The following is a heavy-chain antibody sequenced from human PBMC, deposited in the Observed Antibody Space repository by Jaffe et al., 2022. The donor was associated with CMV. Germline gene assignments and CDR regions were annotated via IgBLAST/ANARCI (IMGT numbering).Heavy chain of an antibody. V-gene: IGHV3-7*03. D-gene: IGHD3-22*01. Sequence: EVQLVESGGGLVQPGGSLRLSCAASGFTFSSYWMSWVRQAPGKGLEWVANIKQDGSEKYYVDSVKGRFTISRDNAKNSLYLQMNSLRAEDTAVYYCASSHVSYYYDYGDAFDIWGQGTMVTVSS. J-gene: IGHJ3*02. CDR3: ASSHVSYYYDYGDAFDI. CDR2: IKQDGSEK. CDR1: GFTFSSYW.